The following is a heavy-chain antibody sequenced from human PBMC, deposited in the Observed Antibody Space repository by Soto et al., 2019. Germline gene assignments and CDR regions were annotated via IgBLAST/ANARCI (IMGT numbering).Heavy chain of an antibody. CDR1: GFTFSTYA. Sequence: HPGGSLRLSCSASGFTFSTYAMNWVRQAPGEGLEWVSSISGSDGSTYYADSVKGRFTISRDNSGNTLYLQMNSLRAEDTAVYYCAKDSSNHVDPGRLDFWGQGTLVTVSS. CDR2: ISGSDGST. CDR3: AKDSSNHVDPGRLDF. J-gene: IGHJ4*02. D-gene: IGHD4-4*01. V-gene: IGHV3-23*01.